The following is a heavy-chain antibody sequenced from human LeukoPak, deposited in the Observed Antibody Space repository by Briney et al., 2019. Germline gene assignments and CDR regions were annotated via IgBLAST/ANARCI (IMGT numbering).Heavy chain of an antibody. Sequence: GGSLRLSCAASGFTFSSYAMSWVRQAPGKGLEWVSAISGSGGSSYYADSVKGRFTISRDNSKNTLYLQMNSLRAEDTAVYYCAKDPYYYDSSGYFTNTQDNHYFDYWGQGTLVTVSS. V-gene: IGHV3-23*01. CDR2: ISGSGGSS. J-gene: IGHJ4*02. CDR1: GFTFSSYA. CDR3: AKDPYYYDSSGYFTNTQDNHYFDY. D-gene: IGHD3-22*01.